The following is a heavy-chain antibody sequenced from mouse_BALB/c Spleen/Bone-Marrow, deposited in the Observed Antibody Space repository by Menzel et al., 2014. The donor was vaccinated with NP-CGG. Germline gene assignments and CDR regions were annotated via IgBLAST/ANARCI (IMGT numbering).Heavy chain of an antibody. J-gene: IGHJ2*01. V-gene: IGHV14-3*02. CDR1: GFNTKDTY. Sequence: VQLQQSGAELAKPGASVKLSCTASGFNTKDTYMHWVKQRPEQGLEWIGRIDPANGNTKYDPKFQGKATITADTSSNTAYLQLSSLTSEDTAVYYCARWDYRYDYWGQGTTLTVSS. D-gene: IGHD2-14*01. CDR3: ARWDYRYDY. CDR2: IDPANGNT.